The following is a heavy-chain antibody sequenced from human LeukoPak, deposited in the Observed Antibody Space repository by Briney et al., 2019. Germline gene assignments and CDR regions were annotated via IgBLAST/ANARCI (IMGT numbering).Heavy chain of an antibody. CDR1: GYTFTSCD. Sequence: ASVKVSCKASGYTFTSCDINWVRQATGQGLEWMGWMNPNSGNTGYAQKFQGRVTMTRNTSISTAYMELSSLRSEDTAVYYCARGDFWSGYWAYDAFDIWGQGTMVTVSS. D-gene: IGHD3-3*01. V-gene: IGHV1-8*01. CDR2: MNPNSGNT. CDR3: ARGDFWSGYWAYDAFDI. J-gene: IGHJ3*02.